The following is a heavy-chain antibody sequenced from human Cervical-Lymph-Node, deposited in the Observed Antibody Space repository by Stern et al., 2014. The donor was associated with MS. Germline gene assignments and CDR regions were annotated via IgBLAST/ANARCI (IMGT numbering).Heavy chain of an antibody. D-gene: IGHD6-19*01. J-gene: IGHJ4*02. Sequence: EVQLEESGGGLVKPGGSLRLSCAASGFTFSSYSMNWVRQAPGKGLEWVSSISSSSSYIYYADSVKGRFTISRDNAKNSLYLQMNSLRAEDTAVYYCARDHLAVAGTGYYFDYWGQGTLVTVSS. V-gene: IGHV3-21*01. CDR2: ISSSSSYI. CDR3: ARDHLAVAGTGYYFDY. CDR1: GFTFSSYS.